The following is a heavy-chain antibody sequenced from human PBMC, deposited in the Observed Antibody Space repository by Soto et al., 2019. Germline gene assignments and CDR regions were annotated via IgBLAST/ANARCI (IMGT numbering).Heavy chain of an antibody. D-gene: IGHD1-26*01. J-gene: IGHJ5*02. CDR2: IYDSGTT. CDR1: GDSISNYY. V-gene: IGHV4-59*01. CDR3: ARSPYSGSYYRNNWFDP. Sequence: PSETLSLTCTFSGDSISNYYWTLIRQPPGTGLDWIGYIYDSGTTNYNPSLKSRVTISIDTSKQQFSLKLSSVTAADTAVYYCARSPYSGSYYRNNWFDPWGQGTLVTVSS.